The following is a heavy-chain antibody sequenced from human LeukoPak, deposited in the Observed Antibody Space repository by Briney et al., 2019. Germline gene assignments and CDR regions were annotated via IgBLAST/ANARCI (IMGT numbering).Heavy chain of an antibody. CDR2: ITSAGRAI. Sequence: GGSLRLSCAASGFTFSDFYMSWIRQAPGKGLGWVSYITSAGRAIYYADPVQGRFTISRDNARNSLYLQMNGLRAEDTAVYYCASDIVATSGDFWGQGTLVTVSS. V-gene: IGHV3-11*01. D-gene: IGHD5-12*01. J-gene: IGHJ4*02. CDR3: ASDIVATSGDF. CDR1: GFTFSDFY.